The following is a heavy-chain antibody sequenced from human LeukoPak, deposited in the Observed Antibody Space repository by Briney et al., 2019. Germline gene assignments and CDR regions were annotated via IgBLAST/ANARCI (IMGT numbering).Heavy chain of an antibody. Sequence: ASVKVSCKASGYTFGIYGISWVRQAPGQGLEWMAWISPYDGDTNYAQKFEGRVTMTTDTSTSTAYMELRSLRSDDTAVYYCARDGYYDFWSGYYGGLDYWGQGTLVTVSS. CDR2: ISPYDGDT. CDR3: ARDGYYDFWSGYYGGLDY. V-gene: IGHV1-18*01. J-gene: IGHJ4*02. CDR1: GYTFGIYG. D-gene: IGHD3-3*01.